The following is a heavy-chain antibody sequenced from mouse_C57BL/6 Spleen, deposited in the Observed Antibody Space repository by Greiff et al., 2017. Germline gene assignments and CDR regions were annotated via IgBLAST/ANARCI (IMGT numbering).Heavy chain of an antibody. Sequence: QVQLQQPGAELVKPGASVKLSCKASGYTFTSYWMHWVKQRPGQGLEWIGMIHPNSGSTNYNAKFKSKATLTVDTSSSTAYMQLSSLTSEDSAVYYGAREISSDFAYWGQGTLVTVSA. CDR2: IHPNSGST. J-gene: IGHJ3*01. CDR1: GYTFTSYW. D-gene: IGHD1-1*01. V-gene: IGHV1-64*01. CDR3: AREISSDFAY.